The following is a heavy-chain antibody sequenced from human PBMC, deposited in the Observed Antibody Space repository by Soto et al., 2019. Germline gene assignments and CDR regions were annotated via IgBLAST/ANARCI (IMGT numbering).Heavy chain of an antibody. D-gene: IGHD2-21*02. CDR1: GYTFTSYG. V-gene: IGHV1-18*04. CDR3: ARDSLPRPGDPKYNWFDP. J-gene: IGHJ5*02. CDR2: SSAYNGNT. Sequence: QVQLVQSGAEVKKPGASVKVSCKASGYTFTSYGIRWVRQAPGQGRAWMGGSSAYNGNTNYAQKIQGRVTMTTDTSTSTAYMELRSLRSDDTAVYYCARDSLPRPGDPKYNWFDPWGQGTLVTVSS.